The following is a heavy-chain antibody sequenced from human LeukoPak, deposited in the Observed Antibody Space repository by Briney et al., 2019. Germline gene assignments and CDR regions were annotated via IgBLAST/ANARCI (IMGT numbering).Heavy chain of an antibody. CDR2: ISGSGGST. CDR3: AKDTWGSGIYYFDY. Sequence: GGSLRLSCAASGFTFSSYAMSWVCQAPGKGLEWVSAISGSGGSTYYADSVKGRFTISRDNSKNTLYLQMNSLRAEDTAVYYCAKDTWGSGIYYFDYWGQGTLVTVSS. CDR1: GFTFSSYA. V-gene: IGHV3-23*01. D-gene: IGHD3-10*01. J-gene: IGHJ4*02.